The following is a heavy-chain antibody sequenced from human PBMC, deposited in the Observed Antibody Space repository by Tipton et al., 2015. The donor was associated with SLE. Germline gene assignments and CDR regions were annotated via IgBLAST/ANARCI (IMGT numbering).Heavy chain of an antibody. J-gene: IGHJ6*02. Sequence: TLSLTCAVYGGSFSGYYWSWIRQPPGKGLEWIGEINHSGSTNYNPSLKSRVTISVDTSKNQFSLKLSSVTAADTAVYYRARITTTLGGMDVWGQGTTVTVSS. CDR3: ARITTTLGGMDV. D-gene: IGHD1-1*01. CDR2: INHSGST. V-gene: IGHV4-34*01. CDR1: GGSFSGYY.